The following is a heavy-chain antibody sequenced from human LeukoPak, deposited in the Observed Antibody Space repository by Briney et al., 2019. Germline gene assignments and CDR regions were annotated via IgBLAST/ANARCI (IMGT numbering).Heavy chain of an antibody. D-gene: IGHD6-19*01. CDR1: GFTFSSYA. CDR3: ARDLDSSGWFDY. J-gene: IGHJ4*02. Sequence: GGSLRLSCAASGFTFSSYAMSWVRQAPGKGLEWVSAISGSGGSTYYADSVKGRFTISRDNSKNSLYLQMNSLRAEDTAVYYCARDLDSSGWFDYWGQGTQVTVSS. CDR2: ISGSGGST. V-gene: IGHV3-23*01.